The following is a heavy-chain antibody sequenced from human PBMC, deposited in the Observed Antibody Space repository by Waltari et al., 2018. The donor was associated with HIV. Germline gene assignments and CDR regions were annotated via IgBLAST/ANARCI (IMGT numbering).Heavy chain of an antibody. CDR1: GYSFIDFD. CDR3: TKGRRGALFGDE. D-gene: IGHD3-3*01. Sequence: QVQLVQSGAEIKKPRASVRVSCKASGYSFIDFDINWVRRAPGRGLEWVGWMNPDNGDAGYGHEFRGRFTLTRDTSTDTAYMEVDNLKSEDTAIYFCTKGRRGALFGDEWGQGTLVTVSS. J-gene: IGHJ4*02. V-gene: IGHV1-8*02. CDR2: MNPDNGDA.